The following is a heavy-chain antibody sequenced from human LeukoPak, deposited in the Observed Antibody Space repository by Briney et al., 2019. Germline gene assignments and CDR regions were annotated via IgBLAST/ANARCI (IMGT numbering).Heavy chain of an antibody. CDR1: GGSISSYY. Sequence: SETLSLTCTVSGGSISSYYWSWIRQPPGKGLEWIGYIYTSGSTNYNPSLKSRVTISVDTSKNQFSPKLSSVTAADTAVYYCARHVGHSSSIDYWGQGTLVTVSS. V-gene: IGHV4-4*09. CDR3: ARHVGHSSSIDY. CDR2: IYTSGST. D-gene: IGHD6-6*01. J-gene: IGHJ4*02.